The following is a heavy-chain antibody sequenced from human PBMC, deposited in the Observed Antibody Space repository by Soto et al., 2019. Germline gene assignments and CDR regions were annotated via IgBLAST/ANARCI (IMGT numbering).Heavy chain of an antibody. CDR1: GGTFSSYA. V-gene: IGHV1-69*13. CDR3: AKDYDSDYYYYGMDV. CDR2: TIPIFGTA. D-gene: IGHD3-3*01. J-gene: IGHJ6*02. Sequence: SVKVSCKASGGTFSSYAISWVRQAPGQGLEWMGGTIPIFGTANYAQKFQGRVTITADESTSTAYMELSSLRSEDTAVYYCAKDYDSDYYYYGMDVWGQGTTVTVS.